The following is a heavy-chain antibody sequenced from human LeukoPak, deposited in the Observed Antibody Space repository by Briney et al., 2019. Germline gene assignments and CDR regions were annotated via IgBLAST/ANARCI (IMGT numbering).Heavy chain of an antibody. J-gene: IGHJ4*02. CDR1: GYTLIGYY. Sequence: ASVKVSCKASGYTLIGYYMHWVRQAPGQGLEWRGWMNPNSGDTGYAQKFHGRVTMTRDMCPSTVYMELSSLRSEDTAVYYSVRDGGGALDCWGQPTLLSDCS. V-gene: IGHV1-2*02. D-gene: IGHD3-16*01. CDR3: VRDGGGALDC. CDR2: MNPNSGDT.